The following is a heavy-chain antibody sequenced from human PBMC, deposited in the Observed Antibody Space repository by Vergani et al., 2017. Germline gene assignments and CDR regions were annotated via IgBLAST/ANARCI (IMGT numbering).Heavy chain of an antibody. J-gene: IGHJ2*01. CDR3: ARPLYYYDSSGSTHPTHWYFDL. D-gene: IGHD3-22*01. V-gene: IGHV5-51*01. CDR2: IYPGDSDT. CDR1: GYSFTSYW. Sequence: EVQLVQSGAEVKKPGESLKISCKGSGYSFTSYWIGWVRQMPGKGLEWMGIIYPGDSDTRYSPSFQGQVTISADKSISTAYLQWSSLKASDTAMYYCARPLYYYDSSGSTHPTHWYFDLWGRGTLVTVSS.